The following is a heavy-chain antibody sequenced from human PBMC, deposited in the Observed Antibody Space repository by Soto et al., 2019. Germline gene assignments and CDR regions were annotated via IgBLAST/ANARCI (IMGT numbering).Heavy chain of an antibody. J-gene: IGHJ4*02. CDR1: GFRFNTNW. Sequence: EVQLVESGGGLVQPGGSLRLSRAASGFRFNTNWMSWVRQAPGKGLEWVANIKHDGSERNHVDSVRGRFTISIDNAKSSLYLQMNSLRVEDTAVYYCARELSWSGRDYWGQGTLVIVSP. D-gene: IGHD3-10*01. CDR2: IKHDGSER. V-gene: IGHV3-7*01. CDR3: ARELSWSGRDY.